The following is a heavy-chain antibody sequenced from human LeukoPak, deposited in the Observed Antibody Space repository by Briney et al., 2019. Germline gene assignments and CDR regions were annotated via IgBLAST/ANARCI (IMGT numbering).Heavy chain of an antibody. CDR2: ISSSSSYI. V-gene: IGHV3-21*04. CDR3: AREGVSSSWYRSDAFDI. D-gene: IGHD6-13*01. CDR1: GFTFSSYS. J-gene: IGHJ3*02. Sequence: GGSLRLSCAASGFTFSSYSMNWVRQAPGKGLEWVSSISSSSSYIYYADSVKGRFTISRDNAKNSLYLQMNSLRAEDTAVYYCAREGVSSSWYRSDAFDIWGQGTMVTVSS.